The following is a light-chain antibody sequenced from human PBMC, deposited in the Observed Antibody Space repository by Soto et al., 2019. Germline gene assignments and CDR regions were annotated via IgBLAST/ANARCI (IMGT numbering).Light chain of an antibody. CDR3: SSYTSSSTLL. J-gene: IGLJ2*01. CDR1: SSDIGGYDY. V-gene: IGLV2-14*03. CDR2: DVT. Sequence: QSVLTQPASVSGSPGQSITISCTGTSSDIGGYDYVSWYQQHPGKVPELIIYDVTKRPSGVSSRFSGSKSGITASLTISGLQAEDESDYYCSSYTSSSTLLFGGGTKLTVL.